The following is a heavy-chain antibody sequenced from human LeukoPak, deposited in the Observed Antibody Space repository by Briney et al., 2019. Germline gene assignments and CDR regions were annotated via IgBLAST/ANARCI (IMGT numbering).Heavy chain of an antibody. Sequence: PSETLSLTCTVSGGSISSYYWSWIRQPPGKGLEWIGYIYTSGSTNYNPSLESRVTISVDTSKNQFSLKLSSVTAADTAVYYCARHFEYQLLAFDYWGQGTLVTVSS. CDR2: IYTSGST. D-gene: IGHD2-2*01. J-gene: IGHJ4*02. CDR3: ARHFEYQLLAFDY. V-gene: IGHV4-4*09. CDR1: GGSISSYY.